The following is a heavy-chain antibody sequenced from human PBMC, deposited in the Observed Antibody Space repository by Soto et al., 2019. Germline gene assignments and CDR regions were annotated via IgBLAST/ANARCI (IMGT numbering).Heavy chain of an antibody. D-gene: IGHD6-25*01. Sequence: SETLSLTCTVSGGSISSYYWSWIRQPPGKGLEWIGYIYYSGSTNYNPSLKSRVTISVDTSKNQFSLKLSSVTAADTAVYYCARHRPIRKQRLFDYWGQGTLVTVSS. CDR3: ARHRPIRKQRLFDY. CDR1: GGSISSYY. CDR2: IYYSGST. J-gene: IGHJ4*02. V-gene: IGHV4-59*08.